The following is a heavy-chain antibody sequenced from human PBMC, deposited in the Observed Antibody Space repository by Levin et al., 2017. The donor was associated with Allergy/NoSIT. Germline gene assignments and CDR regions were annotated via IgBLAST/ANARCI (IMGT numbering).Heavy chain of an antibody. V-gene: IGHV3-30*18. D-gene: IGHD5-18*01. CDR2: ITYDGYNK. CDR3: AKGHVETPMVADY. CDR1: GFIFSTSG. Sequence: GGSLRLSCAASGFIFSTSGMHWVRQAPGRGLEWVAVITYDGYNKYYGESVKGRFTISRDNSNSTLYLQIDSLRAEDTAMYYCAKGHVETPMVADYWGQGTLVTVSS. J-gene: IGHJ4*02.